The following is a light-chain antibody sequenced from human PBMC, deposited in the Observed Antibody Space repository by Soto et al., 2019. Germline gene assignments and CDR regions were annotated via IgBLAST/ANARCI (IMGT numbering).Light chain of an antibody. CDR3: QQYNNWVS. CDR1: QSVSSN. V-gene: IGKV3-15*01. CDR2: GTS. J-gene: IGKJ4*01. Sequence: EIVMTQSPATLSVSPGERATLFCRASQSVSSNLAWYQQKPGQAPRLLIHGTSTRATGIPARFSGSGSGTEFTLTISSLQSEDFAVYYCQQYNNWVSFGGGTKVDI.